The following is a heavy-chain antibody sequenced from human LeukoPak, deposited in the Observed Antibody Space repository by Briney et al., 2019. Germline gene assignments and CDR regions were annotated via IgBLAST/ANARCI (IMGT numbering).Heavy chain of an antibody. CDR1: GFTFSNAW. V-gene: IGHV3-15*01. J-gene: IGHJ4*02. CDR3: AKDPTFGFGSFHFDY. D-gene: IGHD1-26*01. CDR2: IKSKTDGGTT. Sequence: PGGSLRLSCAASGFTFSNAWMSWVRQAPGKGLEWVGRIKSKTDGGTTDYAAPVKGRFTISRDDSKNTLYLQMNSLRAEDTAVYYCAKDPTFGFGSFHFDYWGQGTLVTVSS.